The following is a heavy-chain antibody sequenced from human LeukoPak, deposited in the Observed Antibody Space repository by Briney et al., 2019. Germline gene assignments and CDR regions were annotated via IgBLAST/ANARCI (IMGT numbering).Heavy chain of an antibody. CDR2: IYYSGST. Sequence: SETLSLTCTVSGGSISSYYWSWIRQPPGKGLEWIGYIYYSGSTNYNPSLKSRVTISVDTSKNQFSLKLSFVTAADTAVYYCARDRGYDILTGYYAFAFDIWGQGTMVTVSS. CDR3: ARDRGYDILTGYYAFAFDI. D-gene: IGHD3-9*01. J-gene: IGHJ3*02. CDR1: GGSISSYY. V-gene: IGHV4-59*01.